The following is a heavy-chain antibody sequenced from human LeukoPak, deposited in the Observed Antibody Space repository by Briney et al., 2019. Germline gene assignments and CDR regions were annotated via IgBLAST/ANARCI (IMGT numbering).Heavy chain of an antibody. CDR1: GGTFSSYA. Sequence: SVKVSFKASGGTFSSYAISWVRQAPGQGLEWMGGIIPIFGTANYAQKFQGRVTITADESTSTAYMELSSLRSEDTAVYYCARVPRSYDILTGYYTWFDPWGQGTLVTVSS. V-gene: IGHV1-69*01. CDR2: IIPIFGTA. CDR3: ARVPRSYDILTGYYTWFDP. D-gene: IGHD3-9*01. J-gene: IGHJ5*02.